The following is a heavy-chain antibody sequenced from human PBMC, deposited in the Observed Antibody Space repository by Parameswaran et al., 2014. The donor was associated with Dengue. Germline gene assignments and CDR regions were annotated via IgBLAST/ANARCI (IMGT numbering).Heavy chain of an antibody. D-gene: IGHD3-10*01. CDR3: AKDTVRGVISIPYYYYYYMDV. Sequence: VRQAPGRAGVVAVISYDGSNKYYADSVKGRFTISRDNSKNALYLQMNSLRAEDTAVYYCAKDTVRGVISIPYYYYYYMDVWGKGTTVTVSS. CDR2: ISYDGSNK. V-gene: IGHV3-30*18. J-gene: IGHJ6*03.